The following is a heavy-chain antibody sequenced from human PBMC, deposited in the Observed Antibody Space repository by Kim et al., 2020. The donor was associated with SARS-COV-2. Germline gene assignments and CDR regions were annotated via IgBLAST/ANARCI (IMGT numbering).Heavy chain of an antibody. CDR3: AREGGTLRYFDWTRDGMDV. Sequence: GRFTISRDNAKNSLYLQMNSLRAEDTAVYYCAREGGTLRYFDWTRDGMDVWGQGTTVTVSS. J-gene: IGHJ6*02. D-gene: IGHD3-9*01. V-gene: IGHV3-11*06.